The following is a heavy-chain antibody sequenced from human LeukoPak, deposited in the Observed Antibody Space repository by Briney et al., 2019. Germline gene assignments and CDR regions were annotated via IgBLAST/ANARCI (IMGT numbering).Heavy chain of an antibody. J-gene: IGHJ4*02. CDR2: ISSSSSYI. CDR3: ARDESGPYSSGWYFFY. D-gene: IGHD6-19*01. V-gene: IGHV3-21*01. CDR1: GYTLSSYN. Sequence: GGPLTLSCAASGYTLSSYNMHWVPQSRGKGREWVSSISSSSSYIYYADSVKVRFTIYRDNAKNSLYLQMNSLRAEDTAVYYCARDESGPYSSGWYFFYWGQGTLVTVSS.